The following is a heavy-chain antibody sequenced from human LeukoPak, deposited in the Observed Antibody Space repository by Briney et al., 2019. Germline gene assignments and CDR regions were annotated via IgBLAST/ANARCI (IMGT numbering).Heavy chain of an antibody. CDR2: IYSGGST. J-gene: IGHJ4*02. V-gene: IGHV3-53*01. CDR3: ARRYSSGYFDY. CDR1: GFTVSSNY. D-gene: IGHD6-19*01. Sequence: GGSLRLSCAASGFTVSSNYMGWVRQAPGKGLEWVSVIYSGGSTYYADSVKGRFTISRDNSKNTLYLQMNSLRAEDTAVYYCARRYSSGYFDYWGQGTLVTVSS.